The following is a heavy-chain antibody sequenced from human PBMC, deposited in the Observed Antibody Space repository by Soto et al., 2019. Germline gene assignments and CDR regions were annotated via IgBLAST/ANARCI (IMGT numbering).Heavy chain of an antibody. J-gene: IGHJ3*02. CDR3: AKDATAVNGVWDPFDM. CDR1: GFTFSAYA. Sequence: ELQLLESGGGVVQPGGSLRLSCAASGFTFSAYAMSWVGQAPGKGLQWVSGVGGSDTDKHYADSVRGRFTVSRDNSKNTLYLQMNSLRADDTAVYYCAKDATAVNGVWDPFDMWGQGTEVTVSS. V-gene: IGHV3-23*01. D-gene: IGHD2-8*01. CDR2: VGGSDTDK.